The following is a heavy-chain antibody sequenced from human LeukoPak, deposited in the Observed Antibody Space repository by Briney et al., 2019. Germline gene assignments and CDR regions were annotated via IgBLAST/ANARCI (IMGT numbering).Heavy chain of an antibody. CDR1: GFTFSSYA. CDR3: ASPTVGYSYGPPAFDY. V-gene: IGHV3-30-3*01. CDR2: ISYDGSNK. Sequence: GRSLRLSCAASGFTFSSYAMHWVRQAPGKGLEWVAVISYDGSNKYYADSVKGRFTISRDNSKNTLYLQMNSLRAEDTAVYYCASPTVGYSYGPPAFDYWGQGTLVTVSS. D-gene: IGHD5-18*01. J-gene: IGHJ4*02.